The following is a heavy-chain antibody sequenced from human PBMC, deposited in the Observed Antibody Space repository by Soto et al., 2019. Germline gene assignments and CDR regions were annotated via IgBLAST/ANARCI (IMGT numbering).Heavy chain of an antibody. D-gene: IGHD1-26*01. Sequence: SGGSLRLSCAASGFTFSSYAMSWVRQTPEKGLQWVSTISGNGVSTYYADSVRARFIISRDNSRDTLFLQMNGLRAEDTAVYLCAKEYSGTYYADNWGQGTLVTVSS. V-gene: IGHV3-23*01. CDR2: ISGNGVST. CDR3: AKEYSGTYYADN. J-gene: IGHJ4*02. CDR1: GFTFSSYA.